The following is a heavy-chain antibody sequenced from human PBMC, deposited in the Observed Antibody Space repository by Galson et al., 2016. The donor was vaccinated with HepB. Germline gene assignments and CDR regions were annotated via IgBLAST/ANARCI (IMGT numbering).Heavy chain of an antibody. CDR2: IYYSGRT. D-gene: IGHD6-19*01. J-gene: IGHJ6*02. CDR1: GASISGYY. CDR3: ARDDSGGWYGFHYGMDV. Sequence: ETLSLTCTVSGASISGYYLSWIRQPPGKGLEWIGYIYYSGRTNYNPSLKSRVTISVDTSKNRFSLKLSSVTAADTAVYYCARDDSGGWYGFHYGMDVWGQGTTVTVSS. V-gene: IGHV4-59*01.